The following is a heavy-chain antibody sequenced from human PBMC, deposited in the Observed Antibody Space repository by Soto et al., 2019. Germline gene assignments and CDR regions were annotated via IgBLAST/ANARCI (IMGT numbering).Heavy chain of an antibody. CDR3: ARSRPDSSSLGMRDY. Sequence: QVQLVQSGAEVKKPGSSVKVSCKASGGTFSSYTISWVRQAPGQGLEWMGRIIPILGIANYAQKFQGRVRITADKSTSTAYMELSSLRSEDTAVYYCARSRPDSSSLGMRDYWGQGTLVTVSS. CDR2: IIPILGIA. J-gene: IGHJ4*02. D-gene: IGHD6-13*01. V-gene: IGHV1-69*02. CDR1: GGTFSSYT.